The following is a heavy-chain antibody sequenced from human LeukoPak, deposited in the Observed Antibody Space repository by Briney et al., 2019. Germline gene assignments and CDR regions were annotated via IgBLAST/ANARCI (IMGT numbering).Heavy chain of an antibody. V-gene: IGHV3-30*18. CDR1: GFTFSSYG. J-gene: IGHJ4*02. Sequence: PGRSLRLSCAASGFTFSSYGMHWVRQAPGKGLEWVAVISYDGSNKYYADSVKGRFTISRDNSKNTLYLQMNSLRAEDTAVYYCAKPPYYDLWSGLDYWGQGTLVTVSS. CDR2: ISYDGSNK. CDR3: AKPPYYDLWSGLDY. D-gene: IGHD3-3*01.